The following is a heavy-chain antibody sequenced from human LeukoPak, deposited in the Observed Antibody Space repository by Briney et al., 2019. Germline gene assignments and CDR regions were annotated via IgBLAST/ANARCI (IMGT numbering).Heavy chain of an antibody. CDR2: INHSGST. CDR1: GGSFSSYY. J-gene: IGHJ4*02. CDR3: ARRGGYSYAYNY. D-gene: IGHD5-18*01. V-gene: IGHV4-34*01. Sequence: SETLSLTCGVYGGSFSSYYWSWIRQPPGKGLEWIGEINHSGSTNYNPSLKSRVTMSVDTSKNQFSLKLSSVTAADTAVYYCARRGGYSYAYNYWGQGTLVTVSS.